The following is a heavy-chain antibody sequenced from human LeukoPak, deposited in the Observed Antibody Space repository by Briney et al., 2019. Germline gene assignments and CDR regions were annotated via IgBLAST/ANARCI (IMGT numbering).Heavy chain of an antibody. CDR2: INPDSGGT. CDR1: GYTFTGYY. Sequence: EASVKVSCKASGYTFTGYYIHWVRQAPGQGLQWMGWINPDSGGTNYAQKFQGRVTMTRDTSISTAYMELSRLRSDDTAVYYCARDRQKTSSSSFYYYYMDVWGKGTTVTVSS. J-gene: IGHJ6*03. V-gene: IGHV1-2*02. CDR3: ARDRQKTSSSSFYYYYMDV. D-gene: IGHD6-6*01.